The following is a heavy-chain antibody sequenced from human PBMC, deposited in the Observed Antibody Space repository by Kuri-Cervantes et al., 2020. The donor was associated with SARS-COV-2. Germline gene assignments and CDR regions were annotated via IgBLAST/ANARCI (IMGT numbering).Heavy chain of an antibody. D-gene: IGHD4-11*01. J-gene: IGHJ4*02. CDR2: IGPTATTK. CDR3: ARDVMSNYGYFDY. CDR1: GFTFSSYA. Sequence: GGSLRLSCAASGFTFSSYAMSWIRQAPGKGLEWVSNIGPTATTKYYADSVKGRFTISRDNAKNSLYLQMNSLRAEDTAVYYCARDVMSNYGYFDYWGQGTLVTVSS. V-gene: IGHV3-48*04.